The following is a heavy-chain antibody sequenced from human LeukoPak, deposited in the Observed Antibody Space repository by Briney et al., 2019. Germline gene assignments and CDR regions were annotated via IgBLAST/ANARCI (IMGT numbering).Heavy chain of an antibody. CDR1: GFTLSSCE. D-gene: IGHD2-21*02. V-gene: IGHV3-23*01. CDR2: IDYDGGSG. J-gene: IGHJ4*02. Sequence: GGSLRLSCTVSGFTLSSCETSWIRQAPGKGLEWVSSIDYDGGSGHYADSVKGRFTISRDNSNNTLYLQMNSLRAEDTAVYYCARPAYCGGNCYYFPDYWGQGTLVTVSS. CDR3: ARPAYCGGNCYYFPDY.